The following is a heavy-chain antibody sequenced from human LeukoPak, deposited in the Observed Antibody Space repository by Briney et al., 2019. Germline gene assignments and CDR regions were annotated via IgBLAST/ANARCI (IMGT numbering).Heavy chain of an antibody. J-gene: IGHJ4*02. CDR1: GFTFSNAW. V-gene: IGHV3-15*01. D-gene: IGHD5-18*01. Sequence: GGSLRLSCAASGFTFSNAWMSWVRQAPGKGLEWVGRIKSKTDGGTTDYAAPVKGRFTISRDDSKNTLYLQMNSLKTEDTAVYYCTTDHGGIQLWLEAYYFDYWGQGTLVTVSS. CDR3: TTDHGGIQLWLEAYYFDY. CDR2: IKSKTDGGTT.